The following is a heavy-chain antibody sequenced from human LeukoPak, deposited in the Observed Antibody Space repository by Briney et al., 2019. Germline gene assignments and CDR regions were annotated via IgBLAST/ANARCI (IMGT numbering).Heavy chain of an antibody. CDR2: ISSFNSYI. Sequence: GGSLRLSCAASGFTFSSYAMSWVRQAPGKGLEWVSSISSFNSYIYYADSVKGRFTTSRDNAKNSLYLQMNSLRAEDTAVYYCATLGIESSGSNWYFDLWGRGTLVTVSS. CDR1: GFTFSSYA. CDR3: ATLGIESSGSNWYFDL. J-gene: IGHJ2*01. V-gene: IGHV3-21*01. D-gene: IGHD3-22*01.